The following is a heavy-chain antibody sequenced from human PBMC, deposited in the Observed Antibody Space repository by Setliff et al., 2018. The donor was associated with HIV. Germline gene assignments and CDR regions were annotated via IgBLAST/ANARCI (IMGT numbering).Heavy chain of an antibody. CDR2: ISAYNGHT. D-gene: IGHD2-21*02. CDR1: GYTLSEVS. J-gene: IGHJ6*03. CDR3: ARMKTETAAYFYSYMDV. V-gene: IGHV1-18*01. Sequence: ASVKVSCKVSGYTLSEVSMHWVRQAPGQGLEWMGWISAYNGHTNYAQKFQGRVTMTTDTSTSTAYMELSSLRSVDSAVYYCARMKTETAAYFYSYMDVWGKGTTVTVSS.